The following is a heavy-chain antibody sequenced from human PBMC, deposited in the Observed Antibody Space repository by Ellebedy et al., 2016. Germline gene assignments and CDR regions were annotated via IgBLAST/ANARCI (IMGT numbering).Heavy chain of an antibody. Sequence: SETLSLTXAVYGGSFSGYYWSWIRQPAGKGLEWIGRIHTSGSTNYNSSLKSRVIMSADRSKNQFSLKLTSVTAADTAVYYCAKDSGGLAAWGQGTLVTVSS. CDR2: IHTSGST. CDR3: AKDSGGLAA. V-gene: IGHV4-59*10. D-gene: IGHD3-10*01. CDR1: GGSFSGYY. J-gene: IGHJ4*02.